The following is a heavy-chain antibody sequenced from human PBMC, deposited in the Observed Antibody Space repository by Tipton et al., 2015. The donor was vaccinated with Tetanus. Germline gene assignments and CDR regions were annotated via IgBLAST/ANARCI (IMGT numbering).Heavy chain of an antibody. Sequence: TLSLTCTIYGGSFSGYYWTWIRQPPGQGLEWIGEIHPSGSANSNPSLNSRVTISVDTSKNQFSLRLTSVTAADTAVYYCARGEDTYNSGNYWGQGTLVTVSS. D-gene: IGHD1-1*01. J-gene: IGHJ4*02. V-gene: IGHV4-34*01. CDR2: IHPSGSA. CDR3: ARGEDTYNSGNY. CDR1: GGSFSGYY.